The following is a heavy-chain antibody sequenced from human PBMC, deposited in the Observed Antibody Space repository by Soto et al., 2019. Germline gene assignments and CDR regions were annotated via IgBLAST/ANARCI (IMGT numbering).Heavy chain of an antibody. V-gene: IGHV1-18*01. D-gene: IGHD2-2*01. CDR3: ARDVVISGTRWFDP. Sequence: VSCKASGYTITNYGISWVRQAPGQGLEWMGWISADNGNTNYAQKVQGRVTMTTDTSTNTAYMDLRSLQSDDTAVYFCARDVVISGTRWFDPWGQGTLVTVSS. CDR2: ISADNGNT. J-gene: IGHJ5*02. CDR1: GYTITNYG.